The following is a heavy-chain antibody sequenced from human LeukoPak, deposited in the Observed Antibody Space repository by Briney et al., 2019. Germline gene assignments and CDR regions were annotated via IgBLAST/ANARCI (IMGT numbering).Heavy chain of an antibody. D-gene: IGHD5/OR15-5a*01. CDR3: ARDKTLSVDKFDY. CDR2: IIPNSGGT. V-gene: IGHV1-2*02. J-gene: IGHJ4*02. CDR1: GYTFTGYY. Sequence: ASVKVSCKASGYTFTGYYMHWVRQAPGQGLEWMGWIIPNSGGTNYAQKFQGRVTMTRDTSISTAYMELSRLRSDDTAVYYCARDKTLSVDKFDYWGQGTLVTVSS.